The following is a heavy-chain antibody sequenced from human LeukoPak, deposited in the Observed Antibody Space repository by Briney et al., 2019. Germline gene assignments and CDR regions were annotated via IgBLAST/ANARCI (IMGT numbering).Heavy chain of an antibody. V-gene: IGHV3-7*01. CDR1: RYSLTTYW. CDR3: TRNSHHGFYDSRGFPAPFDY. J-gene: IGHJ4*02. CDR2: IKEGGREK. D-gene: IGHD3-22*01. Sequence: GALRLSSVAPRYSLTTYWIRWVTKAPGKGAEQVANIKEGGREKYYVDSVNGRLTMSRANAKYSLSLPMNSLRAEETALYYSTRNSHHGFYDSRGFPAPFDYWGQGTLVTVAS.